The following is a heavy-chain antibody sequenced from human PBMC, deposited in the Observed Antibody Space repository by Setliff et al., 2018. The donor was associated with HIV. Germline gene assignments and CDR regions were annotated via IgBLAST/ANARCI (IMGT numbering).Heavy chain of an antibody. CDR3: ARRIDNSGSFPDKNRFDT. Sequence: SETLSLTCTVSGDSISSYSWNWIRQPPGKGLEWIGFIFSSGSTKYNPSLQNRVTMSIDTSKNQFSLKLTSVTAADTAVYYCARRIDNSGSFPDKNRFDTWGQGSLVTVSS. CDR2: IFSSGST. CDR1: GDSISSYS. J-gene: IGHJ5*02. V-gene: IGHV4-4*09. D-gene: IGHD3-10*01.